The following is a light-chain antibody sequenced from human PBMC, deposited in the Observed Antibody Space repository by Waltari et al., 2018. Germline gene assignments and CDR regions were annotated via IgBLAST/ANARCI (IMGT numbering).Light chain of an antibody. Sequence: EIVLTQSPGTASLSPGDRVTLSCRASQSVGSSSLAWYQQKPGQAPRLVIYRASRRSTGIPDRFSGRGSRTDFSLTISRMEPEDFAVYYCQQHGTLPATFGQGTKVEIK. V-gene: IGKV3-20*01. CDR2: RAS. CDR1: QSVGSSS. J-gene: IGKJ1*01. CDR3: QQHGTLPAT.